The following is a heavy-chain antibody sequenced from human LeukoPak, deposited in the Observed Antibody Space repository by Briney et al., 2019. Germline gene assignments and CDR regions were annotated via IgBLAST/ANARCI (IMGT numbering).Heavy chain of an antibody. CDR2: IYSSGST. CDR1: GGSISSGSYY. V-gene: IGHV4-31*03. D-gene: IGHD6-6*01. CDR3: ARVSGDIAARPPGPDY. Sequence: SETLSLTCTVSGGSISSGSYYWSWIRQHPGKGLEWIGYIYSSGSTYYSPSLKSRVIISADTSKNQFSLKLSSVTAADTAVYYCARVSGDIAARPPGPDYWDQGTLVTVSS. J-gene: IGHJ4*02.